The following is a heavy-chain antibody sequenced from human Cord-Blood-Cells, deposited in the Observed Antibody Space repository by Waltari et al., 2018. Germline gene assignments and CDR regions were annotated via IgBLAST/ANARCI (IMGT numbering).Heavy chain of an antibody. V-gene: IGHV4-34*01. J-gene: IGHJ4*02. CDR3: ASSPKGYSSSSGAYFDY. CDR2: INHSGST. Sequence: QVQLQQWGAGLLKPSETLSLTCAVYGGSFIGYYWSWIRQPPGKGLEWIGEINHSGSTNYNPSLKSRVTISVDTSKNQFSLKLSSVTAADTAVYYCASSPKGYSSSSGAYFDYWGQGTLVTVSS. CDR1: GGSFIGYY. D-gene: IGHD6-6*01.